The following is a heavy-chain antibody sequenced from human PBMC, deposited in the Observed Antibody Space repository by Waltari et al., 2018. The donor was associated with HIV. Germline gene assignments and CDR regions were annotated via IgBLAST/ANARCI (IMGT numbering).Heavy chain of an antibody. Sequence: VQLVESGGGLVKPGGSLRLSCAGSGFTFSNYNIHWVRQAPGKGLEWVSRISCCSDYIDYADSVKGRFTISRDNAKNSLFLQMNSLRAEDTAVYYCVRGILYAGWSGFDVWGQGTMVTVSS. CDR1: GFTFSNYN. V-gene: IGHV3-21*01. J-gene: IGHJ3*01. CDR3: VRGILYAGWSGFDV. D-gene: IGHD3-3*01. CDR2: ISCCSDYI.